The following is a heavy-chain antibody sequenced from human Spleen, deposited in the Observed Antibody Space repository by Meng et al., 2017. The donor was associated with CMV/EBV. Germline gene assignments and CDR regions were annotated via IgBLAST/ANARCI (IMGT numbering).Heavy chain of an antibody. V-gene: IGHV3-21*01. CDR1: GFTFSSYT. D-gene: IGHD3-3*01. CDR2: ISSGSYYI. J-gene: IGHJ3*02. CDR3: ARENYYDFWSTYYYGFDI. Sequence: GESLKISCAASGFTFSSYTMNWVRQAPGKGPEWVSSISSGSYYIYYADSVKGRFTVSRDNSKNALSLQMNSLRAEDTAVYYCARENYYDFWSTYYYGFDIWGQGTMVTVSS.